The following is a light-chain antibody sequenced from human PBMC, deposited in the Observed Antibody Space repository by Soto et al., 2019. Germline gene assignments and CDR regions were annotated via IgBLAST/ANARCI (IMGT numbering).Light chain of an antibody. V-gene: IGKV1-12*01. Sequence: DIQMTQSPSSVSASVGDRVTITCRASQRISYWLAWYQQKPGRAPELLISAASNLQSGVPSRFSGSGSGIYFTLTISSLQPEDFATYYCQQANSFPLTFGGGTKVEIK. CDR1: QRISYW. J-gene: IGKJ4*01. CDR3: QQANSFPLT. CDR2: AAS.